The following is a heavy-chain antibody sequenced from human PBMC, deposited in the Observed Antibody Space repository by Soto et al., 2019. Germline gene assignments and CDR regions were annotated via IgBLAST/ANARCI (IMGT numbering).Heavy chain of an antibody. J-gene: IGHJ6*02. Sequence: PSETLSLTCTVSGGSISSGDYYWSWIRQPPGKGLEWIGYIYYSGSTYYNPSLKSRVTISVDTSKNQFSLKLSSVTAADTAVYYCGLRYFDWLLPADGMDVWGQGTTVTVSS. CDR1: GGSISSGDYY. CDR3: GLRYFDWLLPADGMDV. V-gene: IGHV4-30-4*01. CDR2: IYYSGST. D-gene: IGHD3-9*01.